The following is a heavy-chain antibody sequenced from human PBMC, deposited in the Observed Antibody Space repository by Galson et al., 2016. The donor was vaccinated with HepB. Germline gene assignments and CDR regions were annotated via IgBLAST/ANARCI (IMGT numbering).Heavy chain of an antibody. CDR3: AKTVRMTTVTGFDY. CDR2: ISHDGSNK. D-gene: IGHD4-17*01. Sequence: SLRLSCAASGFTFSSYGMHWVRQAPGKGLEWVAVISHDGSNKYYADSVKGRFTISRDNSKNTLYLQMNSLRAEDTAVYYCAKTVRMTTVTGFDYWGQGTLVTVSS. CDR1: GFTFSSYG. V-gene: IGHV3-30*18. J-gene: IGHJ4*02.